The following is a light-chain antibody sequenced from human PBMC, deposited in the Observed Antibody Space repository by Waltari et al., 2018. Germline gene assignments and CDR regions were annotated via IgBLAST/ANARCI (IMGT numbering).Light chain of an antibody. CDR1: QGISNS. Sequence: DIQLTQSPSSLSASVGDRVTITCRASQGISNSLAWYQQKPGKAPKLLLYAASRLESGVPSRLSGSGSGTDYTLTISSLQPEDFATYFCQQYYSTPPRTFGQGTKVEIK. J-gene: IGKJ1*01. CDR3: QQYYSTPPRT. V-gene: IGKV1-NL1*01. CDR2: AAS.